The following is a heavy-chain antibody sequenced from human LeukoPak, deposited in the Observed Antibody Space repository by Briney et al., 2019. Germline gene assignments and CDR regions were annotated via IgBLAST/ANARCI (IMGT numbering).Heavy chain of an antibody. V-gene: IGHV3-7*01. D-gene: IGHD4-17*01. CDR2: IKQDGSEK. Sequence: GGSLRLSCAASGFTFSSYWMSWVRQAPGKGLEWVANIKQDGSEKYYVDSVKGRFTISRDNAKNSLYLQMNSLRAEDTAVYYCARSPTLTTWYVDYWGQGTQVTVSS. CDR3: ARSPTLTTWYVDY. J-gene: IGHJ4*02. CDR1: GFTFSSYW.